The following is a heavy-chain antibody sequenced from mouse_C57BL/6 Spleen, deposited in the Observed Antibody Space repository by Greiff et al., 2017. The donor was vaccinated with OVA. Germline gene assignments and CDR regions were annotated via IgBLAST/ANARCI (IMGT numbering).Heavy chain of an antibody. CDR2: IDPEDGET. D-gene: IGHD2-2*01. CDR1: GFNIKDYY. Sequence: EVQLQQSGAELVKPGASVKLSCTASGFNIKDYYMHWVKQRTEQGLEWIGRIDPEDGETKYAPKFQGKATLTADTSSNTAYLQLSSLTSEDTAVYYCVIMVTTVGNAMDYWGQGTSVTVSS. V-gene: IGHV14-2*01. J-gene: IGHJ4*01. CDR3: VIMVTTVGNAMDY.